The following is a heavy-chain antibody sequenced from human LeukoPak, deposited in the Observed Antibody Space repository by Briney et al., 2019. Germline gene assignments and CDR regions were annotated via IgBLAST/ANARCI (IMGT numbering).Heavy chain of an antibody. J-gene: IGHJ4*02. CDR2: TGGRGDNT. CDR3: AKDLISASYPYYFDY. V-gene: IGHV3-23*01. CDR1: GFTFRNYA. Sequence: GGSLRLSCAVSGFTFRNYAMTWVRQAPGEGLEWVPSTGGRGDNTFYAGCVKGRFTISRDNSKSTLYLQMNSLRGEDKAIYYCAKDLISASYPYYFDYWGQGTLVTVSS. D-gene: IGHD6-19*01.